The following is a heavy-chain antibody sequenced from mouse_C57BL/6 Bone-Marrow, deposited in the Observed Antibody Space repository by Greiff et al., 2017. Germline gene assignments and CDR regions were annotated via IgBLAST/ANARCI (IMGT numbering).Heavy chain of an antibody. CDR3: ASRGGYDGNAMDY. V-gene: IGHV14-3*01. CDR2: IDPANGNT. Sequence: VQLQQSVAELVRPGASVKLSCTASGFTFKNTYMHWVKQRPEQGLEWIGRIDPANGNTKYAPKFQGKATITADTSSNTAYLQLSSLTSEDTAIYYCASRGGYDGNAMDYWGQGTSVTVSS. D-gene: IGHD2-2*01. J-gene: IGHJ4*01. CDR1: GFTFKNTY.